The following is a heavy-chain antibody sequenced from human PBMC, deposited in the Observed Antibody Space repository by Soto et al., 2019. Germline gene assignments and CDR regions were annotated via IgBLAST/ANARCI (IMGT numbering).Heavy chain of an antibody. Sequence: PGGSLRLSCAASGFPFSSYAMSLVRQSPGKGLEWVSAISGSGGSTYYADSVKGRFTISRDNSKNTLYLQMNSLRAEDTAVYYCAKANYYDSSGYYHWGQGTLVTVSS. CDR1: GFPFSSYA. CDR3: AKANYYDSSGYYH. J-gene: IGHJ5*02. CDR2: ISGSGGST. V-gene: IGHV3-23*01. D-gene: IGHD3-22*01.